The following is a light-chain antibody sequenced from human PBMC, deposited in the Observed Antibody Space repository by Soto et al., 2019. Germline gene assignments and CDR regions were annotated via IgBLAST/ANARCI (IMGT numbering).Light chain of an antibody. J-gene: IGKJ3*01. CDR2: GAF. CDR3: QQYGSSSFA. V-gene: IGKV3-20*01. Sequence: EIVLTQSPGTLSVSPGERATLFCRARQSISSTYLAWYQKKPGQAPRLLHYGAFNRATGIPDRFSGSGSGTDFTLTISRLEPEDCAFYYCQQYGSSSFAFGPGTKVEIK. CDR1: QSISSTY.